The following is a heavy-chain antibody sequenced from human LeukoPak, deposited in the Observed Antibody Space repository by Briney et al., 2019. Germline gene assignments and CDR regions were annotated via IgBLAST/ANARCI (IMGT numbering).Heavy chain of an antibody. CDR2: IYTSGST. V-gene: IGHV4-4*07. CDR1: GGSISSYY. CDR3: AREVDTVMVPVYYFDY. J-gene: IGHJ4*02. D-gene: IGHD5-18*01. Sequence: PSETLSLTCTVSGGSISSYYWSWIRQPAGKGLEWIGRIYTSGSTNYNPSLKSRVTMSVDTSKNQFSLKLSSVTAADTAVYYCAREVDTVMVPVYYFDYWGQGTLVTVSS.